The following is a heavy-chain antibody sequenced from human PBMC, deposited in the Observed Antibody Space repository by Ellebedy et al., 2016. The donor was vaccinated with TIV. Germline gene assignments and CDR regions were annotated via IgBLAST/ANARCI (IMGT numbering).Heavy chain of an antibody. J-gene: IGHJ5*02. CDR2: IYYTGST. Sequence: SETLSLTCTVSGDSISRSSYYWGWIRQPPGKGLEWIGSIYYTGSTDYNPSLKSRVAIPADTSKNQFSLRLSSVTAADTAVYYCARWFGELLYVRWFDPWGQGTLVTVPS. D-gene: IGHD3-10*01. V-gene: IGHV4-39*01. CDR1: GDSISRSSYY. CDR3: ARWFGELLYVRWFDP.